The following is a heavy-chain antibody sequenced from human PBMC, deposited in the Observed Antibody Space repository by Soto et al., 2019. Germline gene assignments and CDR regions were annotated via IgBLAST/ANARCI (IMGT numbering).Heavy chain of an antibody. V-gene: IGHV2-5*02. CDR1: GFSLSTSGVG. J-gene: IGHJ5*02. CDR2: IYWDDDK. D-gene: IGHD3-16*01. CDR3: AHSLYDYVWGTNWFHP. Sequence: QITLKESGPTLVKPTQTLTLTCTFSGFSLSTSGVGVGWIRQPPGKALEWLALIYWDDDKRYSPSLKSRRTITKDTSKTQVVLTMTNMAPVDTATYYCAHSLYDYVWGTNWFHPWGQGTLVTVSS.